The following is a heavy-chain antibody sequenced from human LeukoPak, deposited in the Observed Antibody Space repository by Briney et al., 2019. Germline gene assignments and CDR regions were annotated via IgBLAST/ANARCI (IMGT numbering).Heavy chain of an antibody. Sequence: PSETLSLTCTVSGGSISNYYWTWIRQPPGKALEWIGYVYYTGSTNYNPSLKSRVGISVDTSKNQFSLQLRSVTAADTAVYYCARKLSGDYWGQGTLVTVSS. V-gene: IGHV4-59*08. CDR2: VYYTGST. D-gene: IGHD5-12*01. CDR1: GGSISNYY. CDR3: ARKLSGDY. J-gene: IGHJ4*02.